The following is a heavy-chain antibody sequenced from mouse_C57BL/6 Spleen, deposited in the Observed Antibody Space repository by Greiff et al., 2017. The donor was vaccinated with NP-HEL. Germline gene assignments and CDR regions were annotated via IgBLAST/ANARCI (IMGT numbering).Heavy chain of an antibody. CDR3: TDSYYSNYGFAY. J-gene: IGHJ3*01. CDR1: GYTFTDYE. D-gene: IGHD2-5*01. CDR2: IDPETGGT. V-gene: IGHV1-15*01. Sequence: QVQLQQSGAELVRPGASVTLSCKASGYTFTDYEMHWVKQTPVHGLEWIGAIDPETGGTAYNQKFKGKAILTADKSSSTAYMELRSLTSEDSAVYYCTDSYYSNYGFAYWGQGTLVTVSA.